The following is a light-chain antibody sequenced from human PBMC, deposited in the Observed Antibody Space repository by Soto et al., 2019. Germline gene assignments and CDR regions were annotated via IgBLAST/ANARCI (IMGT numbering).Light chain of an antibody. CDR3: QQYNSFSWT. V-gene: IGKV1-5*01. CDR2: DAS. CDR1: QSITIW. Sequence: IQMTQSPSTLSASVGDSVTITCRASQSITIWLAWYQQKPGKAPKLLIYDASSLEGGVPSRFSGSGSGTEFTLTISGLQPDDFATYYCQQYNSFSWTFGQGPKVDIK. J-gene: IGKJ1*01.